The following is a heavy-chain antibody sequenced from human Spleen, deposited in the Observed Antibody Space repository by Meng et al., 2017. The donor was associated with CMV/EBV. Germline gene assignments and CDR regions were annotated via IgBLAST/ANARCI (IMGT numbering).Heavy chain of an antibody. CDR3: AKAVVPVYYYYGMDV. Sequence: GESLKISCATSGFTFSSHAMSWVRQAPGKGLEWVSNIYNGDSSTYYADSVKGRFTISRDNSKNTLYLHMNSLRVDDTAVYYCAKAVVPVYYYYGMDVWGRGTTVTVSS. CDR1: GFTFSSHA. D-gene: IGHD2-2*01. CDR2: IYNGDSST. V-gene: IGHV3-23*03. J-gene: IGHJ6*02.